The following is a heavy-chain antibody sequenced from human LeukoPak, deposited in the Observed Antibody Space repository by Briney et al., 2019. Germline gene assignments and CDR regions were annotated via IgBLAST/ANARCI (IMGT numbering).Heavy chain of an antibody. J-gene: IGHJ4*02. Sequence: GGSLRLSCAASGFSFSNAWMSWVRQAPGKGLEWVGRIKREIDAGTTAYTAPVKGRFSISRDDSKNTVFLQMSSLKTEDTAVYYCTAGEGFTDFDSWGQGTLVTVSS. CDR3: TAGEGFTDFDS. D-gene: IGHD3-16*01. CDR1: GFSFSNAW. CDR2: IKREIDAGTT. V-gene: IGHV3-15*01.